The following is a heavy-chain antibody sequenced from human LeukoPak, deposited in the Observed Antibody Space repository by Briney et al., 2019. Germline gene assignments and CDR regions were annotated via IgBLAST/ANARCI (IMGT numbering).Heavy chain of an antibody. CDR3: ARDRDNSGDY. J-gene: IGHJ4*02. Sequence: ASVKVSCKTSGYTFTGHYMHWVRQAPGQGLEWMGWINPNSGDTNYAQKFQGRVTMTRDTSNSTAYMELSSLRSDDTAVYYCARDRDNSGDYWGQGTLVSVSS. CDR2: INPNSGDT. CDR1: GYTFTGHY. V-gene: IGHV1-2*02. D-gene: IGHD6-19*01.